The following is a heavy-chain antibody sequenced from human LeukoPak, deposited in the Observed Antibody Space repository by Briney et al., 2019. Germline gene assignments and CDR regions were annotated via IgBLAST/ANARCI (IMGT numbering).Heavy chain of an antibody. D-gene: IGHD3-10*01. CDR2: INHSGST. Sequence: SETLSLTCAVYGGSFSGYYWSWIRQPPGKGLEWIGEINHSGSTNYNPSLKRRVTISVDTSKNQFSLKLSHVTAADTAVYYCASGRGYYGSGSRRPFDHWGQGTLLTVSS. CDR1: GGSFSGYY. CDR3: ASGRGYYGSGSRRPFDH. J-gene: IGHJ4*02. V-gene: IGHV4-34*01.